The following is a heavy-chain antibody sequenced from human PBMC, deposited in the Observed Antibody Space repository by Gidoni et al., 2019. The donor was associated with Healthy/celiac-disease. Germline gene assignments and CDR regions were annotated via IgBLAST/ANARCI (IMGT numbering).Heavy chain of an antibody. J-gene: IGHJ6*02. CDR2: IIPSCGTA. V-gene: IGHV1-69*01. Sequence: QVQLVQSGAEVKKPGSSVTVSCKASGGTFSSSAISWVRQAPGQGLEWMGGIIPSCGTANYAQKFQGRVTITADESTSTAYMELSSLRSEDTAVYYCAREYGWAGTENYYYYGMDVWGQGTTVTVSS. CDR3: AREYGWAGTENYYYYGMDV. CDR1: GGTFSSSA. D-gene: IGHD1-1*01.